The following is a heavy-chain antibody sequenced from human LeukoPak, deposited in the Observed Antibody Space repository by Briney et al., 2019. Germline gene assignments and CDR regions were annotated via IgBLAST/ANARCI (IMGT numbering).Heavy chain of an antibody. CDR3: ARGLSGYDTSAAFDI. CDR2: INPSGGST. Sequence: ASVKVSCKACGYTFTSYYMQWVRQAPGQGLEWMGIINPSGGSTSYAQKFQGRVTMTRDTSTSTVYMELSSLRSEDTAVYYCARGLSGYDTSAAFDIWGQGTMVTVSS. D-gene: IGHD5-12*01. J-gene: IGHJ3*02. CDR1: GYTFTSYY. V-gene: IGHV1-46*01.